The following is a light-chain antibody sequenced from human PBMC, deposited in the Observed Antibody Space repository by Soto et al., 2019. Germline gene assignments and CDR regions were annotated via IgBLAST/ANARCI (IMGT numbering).Light chain of an antibody. V-gene: IGLV2-23*02. CDR1: SSDVGSYNL. Sequence: QSVLTQPASVSGSPGQSITISCTGTSSDVGSYNLVSWYQQHPGKAPKLMIYDVSKRPSGVSNRFSGSKSGNTAPLTISGLQAEDEADYYCCSYAGRATVVFGGGTKVTVL. CDR3: CSYAGRATVV. J-gene: IGLJ2*01. CDR2: DVS.